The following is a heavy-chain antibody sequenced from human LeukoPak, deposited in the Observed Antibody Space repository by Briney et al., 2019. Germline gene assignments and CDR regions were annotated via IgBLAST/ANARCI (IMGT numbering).Heavy chain of an antibody. CDR2: IWYDGSNK. Sequence: GGSLRPSCAASGFTFSSYGMHWVRQAPGKGLEWVAVIWYDGSNKYYADSVKGRFTISRDNSKNTLYLQMNSLRAEDTAVYYCARDQRQLAFDYWGQGTLVTVSS. CDR1: GFTFSSYG. J-gene: IGHJ4*02. D-gene: IGHD6-13*01. CDR3: ARDQRQLAFDY. V-gene: IGHV3-33*01.